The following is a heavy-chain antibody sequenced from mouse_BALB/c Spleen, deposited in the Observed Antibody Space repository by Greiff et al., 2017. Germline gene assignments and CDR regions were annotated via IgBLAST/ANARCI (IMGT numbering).Heavy chain of an antibody. CDR2: IDPSDSYT. D-gene: IGHD1-1*01. CDR1: GYTFTSYW. J-gene: IGHJ2*01. CDR3: TRGITTVVGPFDY. Sequence: QVQLQQSGAELVKPGASVKMSCKASGYTFTSYWMHWVKQRPGQGLEWIGVIDPSDSYTSYNQKFKGKATLTVDTSSSTAYMQLSSLTSEDSAVYYCTRGITTVVGPFDYWGQGTTLTVSS. V-gene: IGHV1S127*01.